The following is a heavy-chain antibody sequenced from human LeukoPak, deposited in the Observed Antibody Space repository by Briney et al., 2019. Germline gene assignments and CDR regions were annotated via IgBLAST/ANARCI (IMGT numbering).Heavy chain of an antibody. CDR3: AREGGGYSYGIDY. CDR1: GFTFSSYE. V-gene: IGHV3-48*03. Sequence: PGGSLRLFCAASGFTFSSYEMNWDRQAPGKGLEWVSYISSSGSTIYYADSVKGRFTISRDNAKNSLYLQMNSLRAEDTAVYYCAREGGGYSYGIDYWGRGTLVTVSS. J-gene: IGHJ4*02. D-gene: IGHD5-18*01. CDR2: ISSSGSTI.